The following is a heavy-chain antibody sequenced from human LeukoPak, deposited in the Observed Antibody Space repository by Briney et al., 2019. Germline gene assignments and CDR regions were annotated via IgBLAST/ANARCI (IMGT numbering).Heavy chain of an antibody. CDR3: ARGRIAAAGYGMDV. J-gene: IGHJ6*04. Sequence: PGGFLRLSCAASGFTFSSYSMNWVRQAPGKGLEWVSSISSSSSYIYYADSVKGRFTISRDNAKNSLYLQMNSLRAEDTAVYYCARGRIAAAGYGMDVWGKGTTVSVSS. CDR1: GFTFSSYS. V-gene: IGHV3-21*01. D-gene: IGHD6-13*01. CDR2: ISSSSSYI.